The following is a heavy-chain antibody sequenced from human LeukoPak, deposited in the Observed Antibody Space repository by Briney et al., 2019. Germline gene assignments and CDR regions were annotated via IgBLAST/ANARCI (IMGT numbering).Heavy chain of an antibody. CDR2: IITIFGTA. CDR1: GGTFSSYA. CDR3: ARDLPYDSSGYYFSPVY. J-gene: IGHJ4*02. D-gene: IGHD3-22*01. Sequence: SEKVSCKASGGTFSSYAISWVRQAPGQGLEWMGRIITIFGTANYAHKVQDRVTITPDESTSTAYRELSSLRSEDTAVYYCARDLPYDSSGYYFSPVYRGQGSLVTVSS. V-gene: IGHV1-69*13.